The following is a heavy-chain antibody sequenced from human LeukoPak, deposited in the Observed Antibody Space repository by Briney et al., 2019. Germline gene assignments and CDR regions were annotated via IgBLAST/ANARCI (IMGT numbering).Heavy chain of an antibody. V-gene: IGHV3-30-3*01. J-gene: IGHJ4*02. D-gene: IGHD1-26*01. Sequence: GGSLRLSCAASGFTFSSYAMHWVRQAPGKGLEWVAVISYDGSNKYYADSVKGRFTISRDNCKNTLYLQMNSLRGDDTAVYYCAKDVGKWESLHFFDYWGQGTLVTVSS. CDR1: GFTFSSYA. CDR2: ISYDGSNK. CDR3: AKDVGKWESLHFFDY.